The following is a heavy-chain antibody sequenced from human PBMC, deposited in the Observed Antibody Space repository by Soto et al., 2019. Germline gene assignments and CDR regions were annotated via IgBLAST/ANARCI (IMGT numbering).Heavy chain of an antibody. V-gene: IGHV1-58*01. CDR3: AASSRSGWELLLH. CDR1: GFTFTSSA. Sequence: ASVKVSCKASGFTFTSSAVQWVRQARGQRLEWVGWIVVGSGNTNYAQKFQERVTITRDMSTSTAYMELSSLRSEDTAVYYCAASSRSGWELLLHWGQGTLVTVSS. D-gene: IGHD1-26*01. CDR2: IVVGSGNT. J-gene: IGHJ4*02.